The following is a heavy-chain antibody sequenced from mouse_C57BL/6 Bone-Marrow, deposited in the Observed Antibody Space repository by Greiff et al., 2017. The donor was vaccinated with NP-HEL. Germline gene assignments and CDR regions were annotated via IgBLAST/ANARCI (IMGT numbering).Heavy chain of an antibody. J-gene: IGHJ2*01. V-gene: IGHV1-26*01. CDR2: INPNNGGT. CDR1: GYTFTDYY. CDR3: AREGLGLPRPFDY. D-gene: IGHD2-4*01. Sequence: EVQLQQSGPELVKPGASVKISCKASGYTFTDYYMNWVKQSHGKSLEWIGDINPNNGGTSYNQKFKGKATLTVDKSSSTAYMELRSLTSEDSAVYYCAREGLGLPRPFDYWGQGTTLTVSS.